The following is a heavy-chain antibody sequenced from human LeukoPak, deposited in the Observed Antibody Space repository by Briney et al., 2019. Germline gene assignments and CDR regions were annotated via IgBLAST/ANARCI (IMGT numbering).Heavy chain of an antibody. CDR3: AKTTRMIVVVNPFDY. J-gene: IGHJ4*02. CDR1: GFNFNTYW. CDR2: ISGSGGST. D-gene: IGHD3-22*01. V-gene: IGHV3-23*01. Sequence: GGSLRLSCAASGFNFNTYWMSWVRQAPGKGLEWVSAISGSGGSTYYADSVKGRFTISRDNSKNTLYLQMNSLRAEDTAVYYCAKTTRMIVVVNPFDYWGQGTLVTVSS.